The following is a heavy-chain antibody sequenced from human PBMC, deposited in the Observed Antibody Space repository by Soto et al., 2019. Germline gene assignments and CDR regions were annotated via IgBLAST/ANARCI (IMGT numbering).Heavy chain of an antibody. CDR1: GYTLTELA. Sequence: ASVKVSCKVSGYTLTELAMHWVRQAPGKGLEWMGGFDPEDGETIYAQKFQGRVTMTEDTSTDTAYMELSSLRSEDTAVYYCATAVGYSSSFLFDYWGQGTLVTVSS. CDR3: ATAVGYSSSFLFDY. D-gene: IGHD6-13*01. J-gene: IGHJ4*02. V-gene: IGHV1-24*01. CDR2: FDPEDGET.